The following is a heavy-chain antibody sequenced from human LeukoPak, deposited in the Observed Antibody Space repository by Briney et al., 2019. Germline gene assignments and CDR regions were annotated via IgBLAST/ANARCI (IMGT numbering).Heavy chain of an antibody. V-gene: IGHV3-30*18. D-gene: IGHD3-10*01. CDR3: GKDPGGGGDY. J-gene: IGHJ4*02. CDR1: GFTFSSYG. CDR2: ISYDGSNK. Sequence: GGSLRPSCAASGFTFSSYGMHWVRQAPGKGLEWVAVISYDGSNKYYADSVKGRFTISRDNSKNTLYLQMNSLRAEDTAVYYCGKDPGGGGDYWGQGTLVTVSS.